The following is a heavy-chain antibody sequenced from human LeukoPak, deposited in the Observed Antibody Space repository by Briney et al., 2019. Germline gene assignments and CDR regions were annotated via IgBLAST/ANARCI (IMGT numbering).Heavy chain of an antibody. CDR3: ASGVYSYGYPDAFDI. V-gene: IGHV3-7*01. D-gene: IGHD5-18*01. CDR1: GFTFSSYW. Sequence: GGSLRLSCAASGFTFSSYWMSWVRQAPGKGLEWVANIKQDGSEKYYVDSVKGRFTISRDNAKNSLYLQMNSLRAEDTAVYYCASGVYSYGYPDAFDIWGQGTMVTVSS. CDR2: IKQDGSEK. J-gene: IGHJ3*02.